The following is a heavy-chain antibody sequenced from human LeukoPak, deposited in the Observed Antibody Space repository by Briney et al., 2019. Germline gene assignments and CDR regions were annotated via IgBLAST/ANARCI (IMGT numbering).Heavy chain of an antibody. CDR1: GFTFSSYA. D-gene: IGHD4-17*01. J-gene: IGHJ4*02. V-gene: IGHV3-23*01. Sequence: GGSLRLSCAASGFTFSSYAMSWVRQAPGKGLEWVSAISGSGGSTYYADSVKGRFTISRDNSKNTLYLQMNSLRAEDTAVYYCARDPSATGYGDYQGYWGQGTLVTVSS. CDR2: ISGSGGST. CDR3: ARDPSATGYGDYQGY.